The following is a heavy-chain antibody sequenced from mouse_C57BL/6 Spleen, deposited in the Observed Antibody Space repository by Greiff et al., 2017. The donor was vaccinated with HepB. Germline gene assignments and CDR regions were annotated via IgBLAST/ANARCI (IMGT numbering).Heavy chain of an antibody. CDR1: GYAFSSSW. Sequence: QVQLQQSGPELVKPGASVKISCKASGYAFSSSWMNWVKQRPGKGLEWIGRSYPGDGDTNYNGKFKGKATRTADKSSSTAYMQLSSLTSEDSAVYFCARCDYYDYDVRYFDYWGQGTTLTVSS. V-gene: IGHV1-82*01. CDR2: SYPGDGDT. CDR3: ARCDYYDYDVRYFDY. J-gene: IGHJ2*01. D-gene: IGHD2-4*01.